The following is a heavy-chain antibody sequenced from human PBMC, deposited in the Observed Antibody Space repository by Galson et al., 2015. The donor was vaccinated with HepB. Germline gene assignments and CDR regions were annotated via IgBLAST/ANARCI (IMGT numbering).Heavy chain of an antibody. V-gene: IGHV2-5*02. J-gene: IGHJ4*02. CDR2: IYWDDDK. CDR1: GFSLSTSGVG. CDR3: AHIPSLRNYFDN. Sequence: PALVKPTQTLTLTCTFSGFSLSTSGVGVGWIRQPPGKALEWLALIYWDDDKRYSPSLKSRLTITKDTSKNQVVLTMTNMDPVDTATYYCAHIPSLRNYFDNWGQGTLVTVSS. D-gene: IGHD4-17*01.